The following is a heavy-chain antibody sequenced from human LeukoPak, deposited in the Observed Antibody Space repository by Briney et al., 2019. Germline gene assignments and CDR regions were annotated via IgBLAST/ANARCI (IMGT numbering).Heavy chain of an antibody. CDR1: GFTFSSYW. V-gene: IGHV3-7*01. CDR2: INHNGNEN. Sequence: GGSLRLSCAASGFTFSSYWMNWARQAPGKGLEWVAIINHNGNENYYVDSVKGRFTISRDNAKNTLYLQMNSLRAEDTAVYYCARVGYDFWSGYYGLPDYWGQGTLVTVSS. CDR3: ARVGYDFWSGYYGLPDY. J-gene: IGHJ4*02. D-gene: IGHD3-3*01.